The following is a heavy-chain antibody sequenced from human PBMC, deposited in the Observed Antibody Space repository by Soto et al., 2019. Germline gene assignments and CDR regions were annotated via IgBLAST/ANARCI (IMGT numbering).Heavy chain of an antibody. D-gene: IGHD3-16*01. CDR3: ARWGTTGGLDV. CDR1: GFTFRSYV. V-gene: IGHV3-30*19. CDR2: TSYDGSDK. Sequence: QVQLVESGGGVVQPGTSLRVSCVGSGFTFRSYVMHWVRQAPGKGLEWVALTSYDGSDKYYDDSERGRFTISRDNSRNTVDLQMDSLRLEDTALYYCARWGTTGGLDVWGQGTLVSVSS. J-gene: IGHJ1*01.